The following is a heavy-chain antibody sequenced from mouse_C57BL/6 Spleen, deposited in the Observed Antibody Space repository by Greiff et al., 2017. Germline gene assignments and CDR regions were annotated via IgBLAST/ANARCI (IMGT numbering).Heavy chain of an antibody. Sequence: VQLQQPGAELVRPGTSVKLSCKASGYTFTSYWMHWVKQRPGQGLEWIGVIDPSDSYTNYNQKFKGKATLTVDTSSSTAYMQLSSLTSEDSAVYYCARRGNYPYYFDYWGQGTTLTVSS. V-gene: IGHV1-59*01. J-gene: IGHJ2*01. CDR2: IDPSDSYT. CDR3: ARRGNYPYYFDY. D-gene: IGHD2-1*01. CDR1: GYTFTSYW.